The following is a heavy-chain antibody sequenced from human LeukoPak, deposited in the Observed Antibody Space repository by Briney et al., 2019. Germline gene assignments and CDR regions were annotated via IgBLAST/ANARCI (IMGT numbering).Heavy chain of an antibody. CDR2: INPTSGST. CDR1: GYTFTTYY. V-gene: IGHV1-46*01. CDR3: AREIGPIQLHLWGSAFDY. J-gene: IGHJ4*02. Sequence: GASVKVSCKASGYTFTTYYIHWVRRAPGEGLEWMGIINPTSGSTSYAQKFQGRVTMTRDTSTSTVYMELSSLRSEDTAVYYCAREIGPIQLHLWGSAFDYWGQGTLVTVSS. D-gene: IGHD5-24*01.